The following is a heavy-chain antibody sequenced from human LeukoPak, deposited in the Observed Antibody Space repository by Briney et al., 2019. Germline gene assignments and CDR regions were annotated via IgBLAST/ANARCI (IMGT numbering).Heavy chain of an antibody. CDR3: ARNRDGYNFFDF. CDR1: GFTFSIYA. J-gene: IGHJ4*02. Sequence: PGGSLRLSCAASGFTFSIYAMSWVRQGPGKGLEWVSAVGGSGDNTYYADSVKGQFTISRDHSRNTLYLQMNSLRVEDTAMYYCARNRDGYNFFDFWGQGTLVTVSS. CDR2: VGGSGDNT. D-gene: IGHD5-24*01. V-gene: IGHV3-23*01.